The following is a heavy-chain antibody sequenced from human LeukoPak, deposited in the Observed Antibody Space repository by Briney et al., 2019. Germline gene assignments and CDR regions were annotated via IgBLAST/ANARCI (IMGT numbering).Heavy chain of an antibody. D-gene: IGHD4-17*01. J-gene: IGHJ4*02. CDR2: ISYDGSNK. CDR3: AREGDYSTMPDDY. V-gene: IGHV3-30*04. CDR1: GFTFSSYA. Sequence: GGSLRLSCAASGFTFSSYAMHWVRQAPGKGLEWVAVISYDGSNKYYADSVKGRFTISRDNSKNTLYLQMNSLRAEDTAVYHCAREGDYSTMPDDYWGQGTLVTVSS.